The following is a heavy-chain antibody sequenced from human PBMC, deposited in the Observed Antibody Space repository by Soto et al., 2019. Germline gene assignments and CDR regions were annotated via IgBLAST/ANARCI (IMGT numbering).Heavy chain of an antibody. J-gene: IGHJ6*02. CDR2: IYPGGSDT. CDR1: GYSFTSYW. CDR3: ARSTTIFGVVSYYYGMDV. V-gene: IGHV5-51*01. D-gene: IGHD3-3*01. Sequence: PGESLKISCKGSGYSFTSYWIGWVRQMPGKGLEWMGIIYPGGSDTRYSPSFQGQVTISADKSISTAYLQWSSLKASDTAMYYCARSTTIFGVVSYYYGMDVWGQGTTVTVSS.